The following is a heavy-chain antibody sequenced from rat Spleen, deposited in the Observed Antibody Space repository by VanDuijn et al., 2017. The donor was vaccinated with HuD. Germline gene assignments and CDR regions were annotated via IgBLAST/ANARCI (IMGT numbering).Heavy chain of an antibody. CDR1: GFTFSDSY. V-gene: IGHV5-22*01. CDR3: ARPGITSYVMDA. Sequence: EVQLVESDGGLVQPGRSLKLSCAASGFTFSDSYMAWVRQAPKKGLEWVAYISYEGIGTYYGDSVKGRLTISRDNAKSTLYLQKNSLRSEDTATYCCARPGITSYVMDAWGQGASVTVSS. D-gene: IGHD1-4*01. J-gene: IGHJ4*01. CDR2: ISYEGIGT.